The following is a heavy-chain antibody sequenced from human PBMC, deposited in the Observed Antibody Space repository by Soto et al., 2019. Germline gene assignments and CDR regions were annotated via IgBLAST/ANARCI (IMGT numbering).Heavy chain of an antibody. J-gene: IGHJ4*02. CDR2: IFYSGST. Sequence: SETLSLSCTVSGVSINTNNYYWGWVRQPPGKGLEWIGNIFYSGSTFYNPSLRSRLTISVDTSKNQFSLRLNSVTAADAAVYYCAGFVVPASRNTGFDYWGQGTLVTVSS. CDR3: AGFVVPASRNTGFDY. V-gene: IGHV4-39*01. D-gene: IGHD2-15*01. CDR1: GVSINTNNYY.